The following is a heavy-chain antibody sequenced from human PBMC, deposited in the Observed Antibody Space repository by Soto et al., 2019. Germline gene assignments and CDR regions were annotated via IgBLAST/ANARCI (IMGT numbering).Heavy chain of an antibody. D-gene: IGHD1-1*01. J-gene: IGHJ3*01. CDR1: GFTFSDFY. V-gene: IGHV3-11*05. CDR3: ARRGVESTNAFDV. Sequence: QVQLVESGGGLVKPEGSLRLSCAASGFTFSDFYMSWIRQAPGKGLEWVSYISRSSSYTTYADSVKGRFTISRDNAKNSLYLQMNSLRAEDTAVSYCARRGVESTNAFDVWGQGTMVTVSS. CDR2: ISRSSSYT.